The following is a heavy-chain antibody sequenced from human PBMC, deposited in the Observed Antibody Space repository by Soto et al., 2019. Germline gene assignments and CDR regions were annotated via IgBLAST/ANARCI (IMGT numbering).Heavy chain of an antibody. CDR3: ARWVAVAVRTANYYYYYGMDV. CDR2: INHSGST. Sequence: QVQLQQWGAGLLKPSETLSLTRAVYGGSFSGYYWSWIRQPPGKGLEWIGEINHSGSTNYNPSLKSRVTISVDRSKNQFSLKLSSVTAADTAVYYCARWVAVAVRTANYYYYYGMDVWGQGTTVTVSS. J-gene: IGHJ6*02. CDR1: GGSFSGYY. V-gene: IGHV4-34*01. D-gene: IGHD6-19*01.